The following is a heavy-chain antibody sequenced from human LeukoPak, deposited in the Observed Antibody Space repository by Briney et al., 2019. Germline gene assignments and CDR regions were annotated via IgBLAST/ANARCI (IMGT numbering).Heavy chain of an antibody. CDR3: ARGSPPDP. CDR1: GDSISSSY. J-gene: IGHJ5*02. Sequence: SETLSLTCTVSGDSISSSYCSWIRQPPGKGLEWIGYIYNSGSTNYNPSLKSRVTISLDTSKNQFSLKLTSVTAADTAVYYCARGSPPDPWGQGALVTVSS. CDR2: IYNSGST. V-gene: IGHV4-59*01.